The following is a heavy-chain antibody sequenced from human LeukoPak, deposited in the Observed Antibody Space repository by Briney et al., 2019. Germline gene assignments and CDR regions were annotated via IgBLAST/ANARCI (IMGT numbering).Heavy chain of an antibody. V-gene: IGHV4-34*01. J-gene: IGHJ6*03. CDR1: GGSFSGYY. CDR2: INHSGST. CDR3: ARGPFESSYYYYYYMDV. D-gene: IGHD2/OR15-2a*01. Sequence: PSETLSLTCAVYGGSFSGYYWSWIRQPPGKGLEWIGEINHSGSTNYNPSLKSRVTISVDKSKNQFSLKLSSVTAADTAVYYCARGPFESSYYYYYYMDVWGKGTTVTVSS.